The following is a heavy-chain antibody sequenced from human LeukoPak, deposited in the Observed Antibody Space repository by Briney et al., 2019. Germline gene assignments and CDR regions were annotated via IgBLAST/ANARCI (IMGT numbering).Heavy chain of an antibody. CDR2: INWNGGST. CDR1: GFTFDDYG. J-gene: IGHJ4*02. D-gene: IGHD3-22*01. CDR3: ARVGASSGYYLDY. Sequence: RTGGSLRLSCTASGFTFDDYGMSRVRQVPGKGLEWVSGINWNGGSTGYADSVKGRFTISRDNAKKSLHLLMNSLRAEDTALYYCARVGASSGYYLDYWGQGTLVTVSS. V-gene: IGHV3-20*04.